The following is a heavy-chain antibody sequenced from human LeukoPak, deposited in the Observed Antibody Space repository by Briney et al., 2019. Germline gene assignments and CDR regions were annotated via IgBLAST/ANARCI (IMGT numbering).Heavy chain of an antibody. CDR3: ARDGWYYDSSGPQGNGMDV. Sequence: SETLSLTCTVSGGSISSDDYYWSWIRQPPGKGLEWIGYIYYSGITYYNPSLKSRVTISVDTSKNQFSLKLSSVTAADTAVYYCARDGWYYDSSGPQGNGMDVWGQGTTVTVSS. V-gene: IGHV4-30-4*02. D-gene: IGHD3-22*01. J-gene: IGHJ6*02. CDR1: GGSISSDDYY. CDR2: IYYSGIT.